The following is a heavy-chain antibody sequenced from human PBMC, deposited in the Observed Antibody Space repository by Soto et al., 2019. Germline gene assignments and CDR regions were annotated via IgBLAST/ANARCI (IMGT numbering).Heavy chain of an antibody. Sequence: SGPTLVNPTQTLTLTCTFSGFSLSSSGVGVGWIRQPPGKALEWLALIYWDDDKRYSPSLKSRLTITKDTSKNQVVLTMTNMDPVDTATHYCAHRHIVGATKYNWFDSWGQRTLVTASS. D-gene: IGHD1-26*01. V-gene: IGHV2-5*02. J-gene: IGHJ5*01. CDR3: AHRHIVGATKYNWFDS. CDR2: IYWDDDK. CDR1: GFSLSSSGVG.